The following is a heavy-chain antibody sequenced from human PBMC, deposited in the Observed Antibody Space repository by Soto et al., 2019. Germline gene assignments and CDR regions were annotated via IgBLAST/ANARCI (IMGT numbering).Heavy chain of an antibody. CDR3: AKFGMATTKRSPPYYIDY. CDR2: ISGSGGGT. V-gene: IGHV3-23*01. Sequence: GGSLRLSCAASGFTFSSYAMSWVRQAPGKGLEWVSSISGSGGGTYYADSVKGRVTFSRDNPKNTLYLQMNSLRAEDTAVYYCAKFGMATTKRSPPYYIDYWGQGALVTVSS. J-gene: IGHJ4*02. D-gene: IGHD1-1*01. CDR1: GFTFSSYA.